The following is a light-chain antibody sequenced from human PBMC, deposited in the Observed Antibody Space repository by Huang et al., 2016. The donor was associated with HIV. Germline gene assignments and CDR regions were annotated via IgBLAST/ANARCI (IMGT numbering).Light chain of an antibody. CDR2: GAT. Sequence: EIVMTHSPDTLSVSPGERATLSCRARQRVSNKLAWYQHKPGPAPRLLIYGATTRANGIPARFSGGGSETEFSLTISSLQSEDFAVYYCQQYDNWPQTFGQGTKVEIK. CDR3: QQYDNWPQT. J-gene: IGKJ1*01. V-gene: IGKV3D-15*01. CDR1: QRVSNK.